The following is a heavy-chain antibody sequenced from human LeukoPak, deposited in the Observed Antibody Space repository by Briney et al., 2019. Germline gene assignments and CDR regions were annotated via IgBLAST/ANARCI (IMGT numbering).Heavy chain of an antibody. D-gene: IGHD6-13*01. V-gene: IGHV4-4*09. CDR1: SGSLRRHY. CDR2: IHTNGNT. Sequence: SETLSLTCTVSSGSLRRHYWSWIRQSPGMGLEWIAYIHTNGNTNYNPPLKSRVTISLDTSKNQLTLKLSSVTAADTAVYYCAGLAAAATSITYLYFDVWGRGTLVTVS. J-gene: IGHJ2*01. CDR3: AGLAAAATSITYLYFDV.